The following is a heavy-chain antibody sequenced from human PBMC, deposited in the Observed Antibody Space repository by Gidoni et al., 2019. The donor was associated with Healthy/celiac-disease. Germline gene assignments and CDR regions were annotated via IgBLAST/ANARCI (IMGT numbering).Heavy chain of an antibody. CDR2: IYYSGST. J-gene: IGHJ4*02. V-gene: IGHV4-39*07. Sequence: QLQLQESGPGLVKPSETLSLTCTVSVGSLSSSSYYWGWIRQPPGKGLEGIVSIYYSGSTYYNPSLKSRVTISVDTSKNQFSLKLSSVTAADTAVYYCARSLGVVVITHTQPYYFDYWGQGTLVTVSS. CDR3: ARSLGVVVITHTQPYYFDY. CDR1: VGSLSSSSYY. D-gene: IGHD3-22*01.